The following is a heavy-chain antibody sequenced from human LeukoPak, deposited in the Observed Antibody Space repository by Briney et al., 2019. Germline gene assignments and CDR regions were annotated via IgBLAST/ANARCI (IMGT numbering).Heavy chain of an antibody. V-gene: IGHV1-8*01. Sequence: ASVKISCKASGYTFTTYDINWVRQATGQGLEWMGWMNPNSGNTGYAQKFQGRVTMTRNTSMSTAYMELNSLRSEDTAVYYCARANYYGSGKKDLDYWGQGTLVTVSS. CDR3: ARANYYGSGKKDLDY. D-gene: IGHD3-10*01. CDR2: MNPNSGNT. CDR1: GYTFTTYD. J-gene: IGHJ4*02.